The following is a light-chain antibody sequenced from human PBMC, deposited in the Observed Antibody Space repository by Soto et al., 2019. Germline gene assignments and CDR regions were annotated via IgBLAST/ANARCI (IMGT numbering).Light chain of an antibody. CDR1: SSDVGGFDY. Sequence: QSALTQPASVSGSPGQSITISCTGTSSDVGGFDYVSWYQQHPGKAPKLMIYEVSNRPSGGSNRFSGSKSGNTASLTIAGLQADDEAEYYCSSYTTYCSLVVFGGGTKVTGL. V-gene: IGLV2-14*01. J-gene: IGLJ2*01. CDR3: SSYTTYCSLVV. CDR2: EVS.